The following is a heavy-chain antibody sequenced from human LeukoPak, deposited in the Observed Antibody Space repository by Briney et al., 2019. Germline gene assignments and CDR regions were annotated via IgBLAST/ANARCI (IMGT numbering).Heavy chain of an antibody. CDR2: IIPIFGTA. Sequence: ASVKVSCKASGGTFSSYAISWVRQAPGQGLEWMGGIIPIFGTANYAQKFQGRVTITADESTSTAYMELSSLRSEDTAVYYCARGQYSYGVYYYYGMDVWGQGTTVTVSS. D-gene: IGHD5-18*01. CDR3: ARGQYSYGVYYYYGMDV. CDR1: GGTFSSYA. V-gene: IGHV1-69*13. J-gene: IGHJ6*02.